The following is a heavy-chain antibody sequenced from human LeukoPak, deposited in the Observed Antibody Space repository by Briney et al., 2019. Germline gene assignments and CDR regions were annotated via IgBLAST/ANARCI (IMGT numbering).Heavy chain of an antibody. CDR2: IYYSGST. CDR1: GGSISSYY. Sequence: NPSETLSLTCTVSGGSISSYYWSWIRQPPGKGLEWIGSIYYSGSTNYNPSLKSRVTISVDTSKNQFSLKLSSVTAADTAVYYCARHQHAGREHYYGIDVWGQGTTVSVSS. CDR3: ARHQHAGREHYYGIDV. J-gene: IGHJ6*02. V-gene: IGHV4-59*08. D-gene: IGHD1-26*01.